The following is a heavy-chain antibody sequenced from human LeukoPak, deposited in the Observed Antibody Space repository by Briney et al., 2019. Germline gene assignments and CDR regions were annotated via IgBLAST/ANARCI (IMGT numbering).Heavy chain of an antibody. V-gene: IGHV4-59*08. CDR3: ARGVQLERRHYYYGLDV. D-gene: IGHD1-1*01. CDR2: IYYSGST. CDR1: GGSISSYY. J-gene: IGHJ6*02. Sequence: SETLSLTCTVSGGSISSYYWSWIRQPPGKGLEWIGYIYYSGSTNYNPSLKSRVTISVDTSKNQFSLKLSSVTAADTAVYYCARGVQLERRHYYYGLDVWGQGTTITVSS.